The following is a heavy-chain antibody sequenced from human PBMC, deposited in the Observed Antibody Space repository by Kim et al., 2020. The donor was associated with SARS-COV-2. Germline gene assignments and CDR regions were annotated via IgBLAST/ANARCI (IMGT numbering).Heavy chain of an antibody. D-gene: IGHD6-25*01. J-gene: IGHJ4*01. CDR1: GGSFSCGDCF. CDR2: IFYSGNT. Sequence: SETLSLTCTVSGGSFSCGDCFWAWIRQPPGKGLEWIGSIFYSGNTYHNPSLKSRIAIPVDTSKKQFSLWLSSVTAADTAIYYCARRTPAANPHYFDYWG. V-gene: IGHV4-39*01. CDR3: ARRTPAANPHYFDY.